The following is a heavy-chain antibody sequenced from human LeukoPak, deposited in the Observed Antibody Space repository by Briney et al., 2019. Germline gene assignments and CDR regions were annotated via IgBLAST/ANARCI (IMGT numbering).Heavy chain of an antibody. CDR3: ARGGAWLRLDAFDL. Sequence: GGSLRLSCAAAGVTFSSYGMHLVRQTPGKGLEWVAVVSFDGTSKYYADSVKGRLTISRDNSKNTLYLQMNNVRTEDTAVYSCARGGAWLRLDAFDLWGQGTVVTVSS. J-gene: IGHJ3*01. CDR1: GVTFSSYG. D-gene: IGHD5-12*01. V-gene: IGHV3-30*19. CDR2: VSFDGTSK.